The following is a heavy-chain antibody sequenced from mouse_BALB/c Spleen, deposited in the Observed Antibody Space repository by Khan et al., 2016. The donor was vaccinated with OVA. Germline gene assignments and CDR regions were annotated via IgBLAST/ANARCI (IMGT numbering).Heavy chain of an antibody. D-gene: IGHD2-3*01. V-gene: IGHV11-2*02. J-gene: IGHJ1*01. CDR3: MRYDGYNWYFDV. Sequence: EVQLLETGGGLVQPGGSRGLSCEGSGFTFSGVWMSWVRQTPGKTLEWIGDINSDGSAINYAPSIKDRFTIFRDNDKSPLYLQMSYVRTEDTATFLCMRYDGYNWYFDVWGAGTTVTVSS. CDR2: INSDGSAI. CDR1: GFTFSGVW.